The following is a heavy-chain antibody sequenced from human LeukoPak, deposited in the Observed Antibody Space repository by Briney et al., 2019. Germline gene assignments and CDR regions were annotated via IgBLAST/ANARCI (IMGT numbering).Heavy chain of an antibody. V-gene: IGHV3-48*01. D-gene: IGHD2-21*02. J-gene: IGHJ4*02. Sequence: GGSLRLSCAASGFIFGRDSMNWVRQAPGGGLEWISYISPDSDIRYYADSVRGRFHISRDNARNSLYLQMNSLKADDKAMYYFVRDNARCWGVVPVNVDDFWGQGTLVTASS. CDR1: GFIFGRDS. CDR3: VRDNARCWGVVPVNVDDF. CDR2: ISPDSDIR.